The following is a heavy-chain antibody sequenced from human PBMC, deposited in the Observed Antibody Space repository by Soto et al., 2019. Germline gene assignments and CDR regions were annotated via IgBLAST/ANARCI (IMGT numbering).Heavy chain of an antibody. Sequence: EVQLVESGGGVVQPGGSLKLSCAASGFTFSGSAMHWVRQASGKGLEWVGRIRSKANSYATAYAASVKGRFTISRDDSKNTAYLQMNSLKTEDTAVYYCTRFYSSSIDYWGQGTLVTVSS. D-gene: IGHD6-13*01. J-gene: IGHJ4*02. CDR2: IRSKANSYAT. CDR1: GFTFSGSA. V-gene: IGHV3-73*02. CDR3: TRFYSSSIDY.